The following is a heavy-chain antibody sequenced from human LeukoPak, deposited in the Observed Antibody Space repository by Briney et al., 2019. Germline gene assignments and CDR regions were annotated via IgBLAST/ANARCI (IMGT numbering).Heavy chain of an antibody. CDR2: ISDSDGST. CDR3: AMGTYFDY. Sequence: GGSLRLSCAASRLSFTTYAMTWVRQAPGKGLEWVSTISDSDGSTFYADSVKGRFTISRDSSKHTAFLQMKSLRAEDTAIYFCAMGTYFDYWGQGTLVTVS. D-gene: IGHD7-27*01. J-gene: IGHJ4*02. CDR1: RLSFTTYA. V-gene: IGHV3-23*01.